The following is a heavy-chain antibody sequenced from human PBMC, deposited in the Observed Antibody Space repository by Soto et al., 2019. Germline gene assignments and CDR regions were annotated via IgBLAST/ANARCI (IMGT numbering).Heavy chain of an antibody. CDR2: IYHSGST. V-gene: IGHV4-38-2*01. D-gene: IGHD2-21*02. J-gene: IGHJ6*02. CDR1: GYSISSGYY. CDR3: ASLGVGDWANYYYYYGMDV. Sequence: SETLSLTCAVSGYSISSGYYWGWIRQPPGNGLEWIGSIYHSGSTYSNPSLKSRVTISVDTSKNQFSLKLSSVTAADTAVYYCASLGVGDWANYYYYYGMDVWGQGTTVTVSS.